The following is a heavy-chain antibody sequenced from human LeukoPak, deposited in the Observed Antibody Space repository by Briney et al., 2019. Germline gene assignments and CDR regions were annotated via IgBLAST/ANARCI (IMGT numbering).Heavy chain of an antibody. D-gene: IGHD3-10*01. Sequence: GGSLRLSCAASGFSFSSYSMNWVRQAPGNGLEWVSVISTSGGSTYYADSVKGRFTISRDNSKNTLYLQMNSLRAEDTAVYYCAKVRFGVTARYYFDYWGQGTLVTVSS. J-gene: IGHJ4*02. CDR1: GFSFSSYS. CDR3: AKVRFGVTARYYFDY. V-gene: IGHV3-23*01. CDR2: ISTSGGST.